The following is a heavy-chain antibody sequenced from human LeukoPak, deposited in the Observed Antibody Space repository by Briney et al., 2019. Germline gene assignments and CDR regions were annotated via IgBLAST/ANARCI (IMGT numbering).Heavy chain of an antibody. D-gene: IGHD4-17*01. CDR2: INHSGST. Sequence: PSETLSLTCAVYGGSFSGYYWSWIRQPPGKGLEWIGEINHSGSTNYNPSLKSRVTISVDTSKNQFSLKLSSVTAADTAVYYCASMTTVTGFDYWGQGTLVTVSS. J-gene: IGHJ4*02. V-gene: IGHV4-34*01. CDR3: ASMTTVTGFDY. CDR1: GGSFSGYY.